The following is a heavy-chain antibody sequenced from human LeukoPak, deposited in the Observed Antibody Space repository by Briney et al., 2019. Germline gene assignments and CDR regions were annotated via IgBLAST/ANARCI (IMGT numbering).Heavy chain of an antibody. J-gene: IGHJ4*02. CDR3: ATVAYSSGWYEGYCFDY. CDR2: FDPEDGET. D-gene: IGHD6-19*01. V-gene: IGHV1-24*01. CDR1: GYTLTELS. Sequence: ASVKVSCKVSGYTLTELSMHWVRQAPGKGLEWMGGFDPEDGETICAQKFQGRVTMTEDTSTDTAYMGLSSLRSEDTAVYYCATVAYSSGWYEGYCFDYWGQGTLVTVSS.